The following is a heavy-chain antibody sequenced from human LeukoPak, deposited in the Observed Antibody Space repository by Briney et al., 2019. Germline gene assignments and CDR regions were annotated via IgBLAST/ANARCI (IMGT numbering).Heavy chain of an antibody. CDR1: GFTVSSNY. CDR2: INHSGST. CDR3: ASGYEATIVFDY. J-gene: IGHJ4*02. D-gene: IGHD5-24*01. V-gene: IGHV4-34*01. Sequence: GSLRLSCAASGFTVSSNYVSWIRQPPGKGLEWIGEINHSGSTNYNPSLKSRVTISVDMSKNQFSLKLSSVTAADTAVYYCASGYEATIVFDYWGQGTLVTVSS.